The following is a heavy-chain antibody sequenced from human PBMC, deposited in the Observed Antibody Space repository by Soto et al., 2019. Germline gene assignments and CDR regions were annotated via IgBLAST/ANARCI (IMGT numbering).Heavy chain of an antibody. Sequence: EVQLLESGGGLVQPGGSLRLSCAASGITFTAYAMSWVRQAPGKGLEWVSSISGSGGGTYYADSVKGRLTISRDNSKTTLYLQMNSLRAEDTAVYYCATIIIPAATNFYWGQGTLVTVSS. CDR1: GITFTAYA. CDR3: ATIIIPAATNFY. J-gene: IGHJ4*02. CDR2: ISGSGGGT. D-gene: IGHD2-2*01. V-gene: IGHV3-23*01.